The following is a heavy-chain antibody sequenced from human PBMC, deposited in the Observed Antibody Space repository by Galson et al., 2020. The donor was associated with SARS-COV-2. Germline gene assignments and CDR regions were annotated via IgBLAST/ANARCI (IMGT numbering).Heavy chain of an antibody. J-gene: IGHJ4*02. D-gene: IGHD2-2*01. CDR3: ASVNIVVVPAARGYYFDY. Sequence: SETLSLTCTVSGGSISSSSYYWGWIRQPPGKGLEWIGSIYYSGSTYYNPSLKSRVTISVDTSKNQFSLKLSSVTAADTAVYYCASVNIVVVPAARGYYFDYWGQGTLVTVSS. CDR2: IYYSGST. CDR1: GGSISSSSYY. V-gene: IGHV4-39*07.